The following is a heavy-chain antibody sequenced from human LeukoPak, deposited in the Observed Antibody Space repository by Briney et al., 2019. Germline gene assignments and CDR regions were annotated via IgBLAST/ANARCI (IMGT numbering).Heavy chain of an antibody. CDR2: IYYTGST. J-gene: IGHJ5*01. Sequence: SETLSLTCSVSGDSISSGGFYWNWIRQHPGKGLEWLGYIYYTGSTYYNPSLKSRVPIPVDTSKNQFSLKLTSVTAADTAVYYCARTPYYYDSSGYYCDSWGQGTLVTVSS. D-gene: IGHD3-22*01. CDR1: GDSISSGGFY. CDR3: ARTPYYYDSSGYYCDS. V-gene: IGHV4-31*03.